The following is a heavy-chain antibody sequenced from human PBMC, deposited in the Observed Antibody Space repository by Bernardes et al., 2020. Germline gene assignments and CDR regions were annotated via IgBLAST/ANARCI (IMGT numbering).Heavy chain of an antibody. V-gene: IGHV3-30*18. Sequence: GWSLRLSCAASGFTFSTYWMNWVRQAPGKGLEWVAVISYDGTNKNYADSVKGRFTISRDNSKNTLYLQMNSMRAEDTAVYYCAKDRWGATVTDAYFYYYGMDVWGQGTTVTVSS. CDR2: ISYDGTNK. CDR1: GFTFSTYW. CDR3: AKDRWGATVTDAYFYYYGMDV. J-gene: IGHJ6*02. D-gene: IGHD4-17*01.